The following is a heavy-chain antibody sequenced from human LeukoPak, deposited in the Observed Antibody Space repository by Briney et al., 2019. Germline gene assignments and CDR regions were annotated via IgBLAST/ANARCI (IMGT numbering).Heavy chain of an antibody. CDR2: MRGGGEA. CDR1: GFSFTNYA. CDR3: AKRGVVIRVILVGFHKQAYYFDS. Sequence: PGGSLRLSCAASGFSFTNYAMSWVRQAPARGPEWLSSMRGGGEAFYADSVKGRFTISRDNPKNTLYLQMNSLRAEDTAVYFCAKRGVVIRVILVGFHKQAYYFDSWGQGALVTVSS. J-gene: IGHJ4*02. V-gene: IGHV3-23*01. D-gene: IGHD3-22*01.